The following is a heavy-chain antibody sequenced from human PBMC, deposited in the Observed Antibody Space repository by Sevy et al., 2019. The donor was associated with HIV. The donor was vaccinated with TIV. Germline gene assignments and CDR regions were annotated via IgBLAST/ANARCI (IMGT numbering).Heavy chain of an antibody. CDR2: ISYDGSNK. D-gene: IGHD3-9*01. J-gene: IGHJ1*01. CDR1: GFTFSSYA. Sequence: GGSLRLSCAASGFTFSSYAMHWVRQAPGKGLEWVAVISYDGSNKYYADSVKGRFTISRDNSKNTLYLQMNSLRVEDTAVYYCARDLNMEYFQHWGQGTLVTVSS. V-gene: IGHV3-30*04. CDR3: ARDLNMEYFQH.